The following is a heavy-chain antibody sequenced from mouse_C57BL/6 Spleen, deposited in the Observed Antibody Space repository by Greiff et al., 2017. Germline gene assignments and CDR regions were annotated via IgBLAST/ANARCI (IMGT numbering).Heavy chain of an antibody. Sequence: QVQLKESGAELARPGASVKLSCKASGYTFTSYGISWVKQRTGQGLEWIGEIYPRSGNTYYNEKFKGKATLTADKSSSTAYMELRSLTSEDSAVYFCARWNEYDEGTAYWGQGTLVTVSA. D-gene: IGHD2-4*01. CDR1: GYTFTSYG. J-gene: IGHJ3*01. V-gene: IGHV1-81*01. CDR2: IYPRSGNT. CDR3: ARWNEYDEGTAY.